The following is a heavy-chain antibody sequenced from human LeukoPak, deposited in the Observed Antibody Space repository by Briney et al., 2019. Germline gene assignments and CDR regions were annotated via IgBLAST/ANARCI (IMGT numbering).Heavy chain of an antibody. CDR1: GFTFSDYP. CDR2: ISSTGVI. J-gene: IGHJ4*02. Sequence: GGSLRLSCAASGFTFSDYPMNWVRQTPGKGLEWVSYISSTGVIYYADSVRGRFSVSRDNAMNSVYMQMNSLRAEDTALYYCARDHNWGFDYWGRGTLVTVSS. V-gene: IGHV3-69-1*01. D-gene: IGHD7-27*01. CDR3: ARDHNWGFDY.